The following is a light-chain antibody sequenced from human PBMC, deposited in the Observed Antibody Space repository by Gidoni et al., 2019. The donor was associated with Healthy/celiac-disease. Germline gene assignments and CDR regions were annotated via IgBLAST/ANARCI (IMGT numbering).Light chain of an antibody. CDR3: NSRDSSGNHLAV. V-gene: IGLV3-19*01. J-gene: IGLJ2*01. CDR2: GKN. CDR1: SLRSYY. Sequence: SSELTQDPAVSVALGQTVRITCQGDSLRSYYASWYQQKPGQAPVLVIYGKNNRPSGIPDLFSGSSSGNTASLTSTGAQAEDEADYYWNSRDSSGNHLAVFGGGTKLTVL.